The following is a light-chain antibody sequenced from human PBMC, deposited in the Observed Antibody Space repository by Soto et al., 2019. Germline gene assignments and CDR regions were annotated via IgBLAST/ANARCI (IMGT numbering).Light chain of an antibody. CDR2: DNN. Sequence: QSVLTQPPSVSAAPGQTVSISCSGSSANVGSNYVSWYQQLPGTAPKLLIYDNNKRPSGIPDRFSGSKSGTSATLDITGLQTWYEADYYCATWDRSLSVYVLFGGGTKLTVL. J-gene: IGLJ2*01. CDR1: SANVGSNY. CDR3: ATWDRSLSVYVL. V-gene: IGLV1-51*01.